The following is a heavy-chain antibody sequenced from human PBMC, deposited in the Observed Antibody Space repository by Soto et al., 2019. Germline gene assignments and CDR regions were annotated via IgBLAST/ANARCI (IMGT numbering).Heavy chain of an antibody. D-gene: IGHD5-18*01. CDR1: GYIFTSYG. CDR2: ISGYKGNT. V-gene: IGHV1-18*01. CDR3: ARDLDPGFQETKYHYGMDV. J-gene: IGHJ6*02. Sequence: ASVKVSCKVSGYIFTSYGISWVRQAPGQGLEWMGWISGYKGNTNYAQKFQGRVSMTTDTSTSTAYMELRSLRSDDTAVYYCARDLDPGFQETKYHYGMDVWGQGTTVTVSS.